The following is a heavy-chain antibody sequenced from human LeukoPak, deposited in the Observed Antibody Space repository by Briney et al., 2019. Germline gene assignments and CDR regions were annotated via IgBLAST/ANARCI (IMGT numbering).Heavy chain of an antibody. Sequence: ETLSLTCAVYGGSCDDYYCSWLRQPPGKGLEWIGEIHPSGIFYYNSSLLSRVTISIDTSKSQFSLRLTSVTAADTAFYYCARGRDRSKAGDHWGQGSLVTVSP. CDR2: IHPSGIF. V-gene: IGHV4-34*01. J-gene: IGHJ4*02. D-gene: IGHD5-24*01. CDR1: GGSCDDYY. CDR3: ARGRDRSKAGDH.